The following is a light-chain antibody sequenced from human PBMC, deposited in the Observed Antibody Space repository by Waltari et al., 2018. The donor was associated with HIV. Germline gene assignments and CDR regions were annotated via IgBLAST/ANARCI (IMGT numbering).Light chain of an antibody. Sequence: QPVLTQPPSASASLGASVTLTCTLSSGYSNYKVDWYQQRPGKGPRFVMRVGAVGIVGSRGDGIPDRFSVLGSGLNRYLTIKNIQEEDEGDYHCGADHGSGSNFVYVFGTGTKVTVL. CDR1: SGYSNYK. J-gene: IGLJ1*01. V-gene: IGLV9-49*01. CDR2: VGAVGIVG. CDR3: GADHGSGSNFVYV.